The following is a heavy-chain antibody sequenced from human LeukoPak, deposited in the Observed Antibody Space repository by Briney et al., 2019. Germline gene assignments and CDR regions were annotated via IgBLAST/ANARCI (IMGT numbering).Heavy chain of an antibody. CDR2: IKQDGSEK. V-gene: IGHV3-7*01. Sequence: TGGSLRLSCAASGFTFSSYWMSWVRQAPGKGLEWVANIKQDGSEKYYVDSVKGRFTISRDNAKNSLYLQMNSLRAEDTAVYYCARGRLVVPAGDYFDYWGQGTLVTVSS. CDR1: GFTFSSYW. J-gene: IGHJ4*02. D-gene: IGHD2-2*01. CDR3: ARGRLVVPAGDYFDY.